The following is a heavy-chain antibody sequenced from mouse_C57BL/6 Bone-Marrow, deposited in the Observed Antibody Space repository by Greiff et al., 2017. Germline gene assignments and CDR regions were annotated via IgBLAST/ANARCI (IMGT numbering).Heavy chain of an antibody. Sequence: EVQLVESGGGLVQPKGSLKLSCAASGFTFNTYAMHWVRQAPGKGLEWVARIRSKSSNYATYYADSVKDRFTISRDDSQSMLYLQMNNLKTEDTAMYYGVREPYYYGSSDSSMDYWGQGTSVTVSS. CDR1: GFTFNTYA. V-gene: IGHV10-3*01. D-gene: IGHD1-1*01. J-gene: IGHJ4*01. CDR2: IRSKSSNYAT. CDR3: VREPYYYGSSDSSMDY.